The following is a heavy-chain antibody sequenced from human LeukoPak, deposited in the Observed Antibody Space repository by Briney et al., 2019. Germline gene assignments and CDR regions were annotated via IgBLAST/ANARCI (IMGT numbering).Heavy chain of an antibody. CDR3: ASYSSGWPY. CDR2: ISSSSGTI. D-gene: IGHD6-19*01. CDR1: GFTFSSYS. V-gene: IGHV3-48*01. Sequence: GGSLRLSCAASGFTFSSYSMNWVRQAPGKGLEWVSYISSSSGTIYYADSVKGRFTISRDNAKNSLYLQMNSLRAEDTAVYYCASYSSGWPYWGQGTLVTVSS. J-gene: IGHJ4*02.